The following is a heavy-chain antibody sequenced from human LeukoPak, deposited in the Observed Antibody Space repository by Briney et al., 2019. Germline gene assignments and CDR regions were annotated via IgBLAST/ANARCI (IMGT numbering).Heavy chain of an antibody. D-gene: IGHD4-23*01. CDR1: GYTFTSYG. V-gene: IGHV1-18*01. J-gene: IGHJ6*02. Sequence: GASVKVSCKASGYTFTSYGISWVRQAPGQGLEWMGWISAYNGNTNYAQKLQGRVTMTTDTSTSTAYMELRSLRSDDTAVYYCARVRWLARRYYYGMDVWGQGTTVTVSS. CDR3: ARVRWLARRYYYGMDV. CDR2: ISAYNGNT.